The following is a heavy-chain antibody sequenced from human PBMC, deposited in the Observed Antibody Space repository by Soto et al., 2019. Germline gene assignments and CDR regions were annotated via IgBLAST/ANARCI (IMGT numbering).Heavy chain of an antibody. CDR1: GGSISSYY. CDR3: ACSDHDFWSGIDY. CDR2: IYYSGST. Sequence: SETLSLTCTVSGGSISSYYWSWIRQPPGKGLEWIGYIYYSGSTNYNPSLKSRVTISVDTSKNQFSLKLSSVTAADTAVYYCACSDHDFWSGIDYWGQGTLVTVSS. J-gene: IGHJ4*02. V-gene: IGHV4-59*01. D-gene: IGHD3-3*01.